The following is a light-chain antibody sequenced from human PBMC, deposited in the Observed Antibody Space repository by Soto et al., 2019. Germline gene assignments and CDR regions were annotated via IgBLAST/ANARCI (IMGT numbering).Light chain of an antibody. CDR3: QQYRGWPRT. Sequence: EVVLTQSPVTLSLAPGERATLSCRASQSVSGYLAWYQQKPGQAPRLLIYDVSNRATGIPARFSGRGSGTEFTLTINNLRPEDFAVYYCQQYRGWPRTFGQGTKVDIK. V-gene: IGKV3-11*01. CDR1: QSVSGY. CDR2: DVS. J-gene: IGKJ1*01.